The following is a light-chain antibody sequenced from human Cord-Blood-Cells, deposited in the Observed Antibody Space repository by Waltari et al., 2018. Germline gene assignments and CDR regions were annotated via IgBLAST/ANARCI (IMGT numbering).Light chain of an antibody. CDR2: EVS. J-gene: IGLJ2*01. CDR3: CSYAGSSTYVV. Sequence: SSLTQPASVSGSLGQSYTLSCTVHSSAFGPAHLFICCQQHTGKAPNLMIYEVSKRPSGVSNRFSGSKSGNTASLTISGLQAEDEADYYCCSYAGSSTYVVFGGGTKLTVL. V-gene: IGLV2-23*02. CDR1: SSAFGPAHL.